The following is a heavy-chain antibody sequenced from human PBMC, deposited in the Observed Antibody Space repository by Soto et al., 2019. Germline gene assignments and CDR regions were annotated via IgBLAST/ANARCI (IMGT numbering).Heavy chain of an antibody. Sequence: PSETLSLTCTVSGGSISSSSYYWGWIRQPPGKGLEWIGSIYYSGSTYYNPSLKSRVTISVDTSKNQFSLKLSSVTAADTAVSYCARHGVCQWLPNLFDYSGQRTLVTVSS. J-gene: IGHJ4*02. CDR2: IYYSGST. CDR1: GGSISSSSYY. D-gene: IGHD6-19*01. CDR3: ARHGVCQWLPNLFDY. V-gene: IGHV4-39*01.